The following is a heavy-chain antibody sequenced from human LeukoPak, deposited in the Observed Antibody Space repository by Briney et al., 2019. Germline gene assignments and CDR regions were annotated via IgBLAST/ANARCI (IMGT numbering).Heavy chain of an antibody. CDR1: GFTFSNFW. Sequence: GGSLRLSCAVSGFTFSNFWMSWVRQAPGRGLEWVANIHPEGNEKYHVESVKGRFTISRDNTKDLLFLQMNGLRVEDTAVYYCARRADFSGDHWGQGTLVTVSS. D-gene: IGHD2/OR15-2a*01. J-gene: IGHJ4*02. CDR3: ARRADFSGDH. V-gene: IGHV3-7*01. CDR2: IHPEGNEK.